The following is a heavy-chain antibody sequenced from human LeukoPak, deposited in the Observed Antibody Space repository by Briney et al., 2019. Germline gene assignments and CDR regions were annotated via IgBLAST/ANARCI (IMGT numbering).Heavy chain of an antibody. CDR3: ARRAAADL. J-gene: IGHJ3*01. V-gene: IGHV4-59*08. CDR2: IYYSGST. Sequence: SETLSLTCTVSGGSISSYYWSWIRQPPGKGLEWIGYIYYSGSTNYNPSLESRVTISVDTSKTQFSLKLSSVTAADTAVYYCARRAAADLWGQGTMVTVSS. CDR1: GGSISSYY. D-gene: IGHD6-13*01.